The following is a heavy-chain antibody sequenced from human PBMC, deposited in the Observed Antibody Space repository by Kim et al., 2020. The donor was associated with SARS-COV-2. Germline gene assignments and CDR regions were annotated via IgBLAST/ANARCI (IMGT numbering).Heavy chain of an antibody. J-gene: IGHJ6*02. D-gene: IGHD3-10*01. CDR3: ARDGGMVRGVFGLYGMDV. CDR1: GGTFSSYA. V-gene: IGHV1-69*13. CDR2: IIPIFGTA. Sequence: SVKVSCKASGGTFSSYAISWVRQAPGQGLEWMGGIIPIFGTANYAQKFQGRVTITADESTSTAYMELSSLRSEDTAVYYCARDGGMVRGVFGLYGMDVWGQGTTVTVSS.